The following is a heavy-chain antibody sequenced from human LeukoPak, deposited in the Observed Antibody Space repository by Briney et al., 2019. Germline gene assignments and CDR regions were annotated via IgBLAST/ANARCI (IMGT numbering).Heavy chain of an antibody. CDR2: ISSSSSYI. CDR1: GFTFSSYS. Sequence: GGSLRLSCAASGFTFSSYSMNWVRQAPEKGLEWVSSISSSSSYIYYADSVKGRFTISRDNAKNSLYLQMNSLRAEDTAVYYCARSSRIAAAIWYNWFDPWGQGTLVTVSS. D-gene: IGHD6-13*01. CDR3: ARSSRIAAAIWYNWFDP. J-gene: IGHJ5*02. V-gene: IGHV3-21*01.